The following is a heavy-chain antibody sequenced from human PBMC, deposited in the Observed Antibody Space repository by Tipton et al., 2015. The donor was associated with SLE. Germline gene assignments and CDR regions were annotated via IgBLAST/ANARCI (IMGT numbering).Heavy chain of an antibody. Sequence: TLSLTCAVYGGSFSDYYWSWIRQTPGEGLEWIGEINHTGGTNYNPSLESRVTMSVDTSKNQFSLKLSSVTAADTAVYYCASYSWAGTRFDYWGQGTLVTVSS. D-gene: IGHD2-15*01. V-gene: IGHV4-34*10. CDR3: ASYSWAGTRFDY. CDR2: INHTGGT. CDR1: GGSFSDYY. J-gene: IGHJ4*02.